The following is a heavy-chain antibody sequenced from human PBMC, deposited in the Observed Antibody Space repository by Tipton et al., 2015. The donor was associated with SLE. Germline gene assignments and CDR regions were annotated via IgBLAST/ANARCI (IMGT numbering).Heavy chain of an antibody. D-gene: IGHD3-16*01. Sequence: TLSLTCAVYGGSFSGSYWSWIRQPPGKGLEWIGTVYYGGDNYYNPSLKSRLTMSLDTSKNQFSLKLSSVTAADTAVYYCARVFYVGYYWFDPWGQGTLVTVSS. CDR1: GGSFSGSY. J-gene: IGHJ5*02. CDR3: ARVFYVGYYWFDP. V-gene: IGHV4-34*01. CDR2: VYYGGDN.